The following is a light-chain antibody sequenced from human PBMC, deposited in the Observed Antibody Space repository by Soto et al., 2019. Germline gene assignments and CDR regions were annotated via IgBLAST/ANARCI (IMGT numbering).Light chain of an antibody. CDR3: QQFDSFPRA. CDR2: DAS. J-gene: IGKJ2*01. V-gene: IGKV1-33*01. CDR1: QDISES. Sequence: DIQMNQSPSFLSASVGDRVTITCQASQDISESLNWYQQKPGTAPKLLIYDASNLQTGVPSRFSGSGSGTEFTLTISSLQPEDRATYYCQQFDSFPRAFGQGTKLDIK.